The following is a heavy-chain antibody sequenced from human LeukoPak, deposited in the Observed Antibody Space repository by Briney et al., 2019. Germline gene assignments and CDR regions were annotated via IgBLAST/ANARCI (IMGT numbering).Heavy chain of an antibody. D-gene: IGHD3-9*01. CDR2: ISGSSNTI. CDR1: GFTFSSYN. CDR3: ARRHLDSAGWTIDY. Sequence: GGSLRLSCAASGFTFSSYNLNWVRQAPGKGLEWVSYISGSSNTIYYADSVKGRFTISRDNAKNSLYLQTNSLRAEDTAVYYCARRHLDSAGWTIDYWGQGTLVTVSS. V-gene: IGHV3-48*01. J-gene: IGHJ4*02.